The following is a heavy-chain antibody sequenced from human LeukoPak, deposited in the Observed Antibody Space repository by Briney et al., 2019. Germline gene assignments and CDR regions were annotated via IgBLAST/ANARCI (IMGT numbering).Heavy chain of an antibody. CDR1: GGSISSYY. D-gene: IGHD3-22*01. CDR3: ARGQYYYDSSGYANYFDY. J-gene: IGHJ4*02. CDR2: IYYSGRT. V-gene: IGHV4-59*01. Sequence: SETPSLTCTVSGGSISSYYWSWIRQPPGKGLEWIGYIYYSGRTNYNPSLKSRVTISVDTSKNQFSLKLSSVTAADTAVYYCARGQYYYDSSGYANYFDYWGQGTLVTVSS.